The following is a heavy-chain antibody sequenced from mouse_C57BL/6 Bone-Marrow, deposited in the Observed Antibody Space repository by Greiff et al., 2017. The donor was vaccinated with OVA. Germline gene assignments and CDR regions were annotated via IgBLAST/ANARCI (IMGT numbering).Heavy chain of an antibody. D-gene: IGHD1-1*01. CDR3: AKNYYGSSGGYFDV. J-gene: IGHJ1*03. V-gene: IGHV5-4*03. CDR2: ISDGGSYT. Sequence: EVMLVESGGGLVKPGGSLKLSCAASGFTFSSYAMSWVRQTPEKRLEWVATISDGGSYTYYPDNVKGRFTIYRDNAKNNLYLQMSHLKSEDTAMYYCAKNYYGSSGGYFDVWGTGTTVTVSS. CDR1: GFTFSSYA.